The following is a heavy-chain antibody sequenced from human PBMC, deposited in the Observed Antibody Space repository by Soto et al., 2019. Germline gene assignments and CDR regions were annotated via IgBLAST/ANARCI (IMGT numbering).Heavy chain of an antibody. J-gene: IGHJ4*02. CDR1: GDSMTNYY. D-gene: IGHD1-26*01. V-gene: IGHV4-59*08. Sequence: PWETLYLTCTVSGDSMTNYYWNWLRQPPGKGLEWIGYVYYSGSNNYNPSLKSRVTISVVTSKNQFSLKLSSVTAADTAIYYCARLRPSGTSDYWGQGTLVTVSS. CDR2: VYYSGSN. CDR3: ARLRPSGTSDY.